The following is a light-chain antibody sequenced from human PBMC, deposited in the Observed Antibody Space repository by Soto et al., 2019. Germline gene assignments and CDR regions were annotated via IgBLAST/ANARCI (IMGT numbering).Light chain of an antibody. CDR2: AAS. J-gene: IGKJ1*01. CDR3: QQNYSTHLT. CDR1: QSISSY. V-gene: IGKV1-39*01. Sequence: DIQMTQSPSSLSAAVGDRVTITCRASQSISSYLNWYQQKPGKAPKLLIYAASSLQSGVPSRFSGSASGTDFSLTISSLQPEDFATYYCQQNYSTHLTFGQGTKVDIK.